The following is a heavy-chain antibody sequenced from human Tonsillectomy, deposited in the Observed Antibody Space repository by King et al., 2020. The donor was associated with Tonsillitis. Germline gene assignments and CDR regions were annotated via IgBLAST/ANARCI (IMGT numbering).Heavy chain of an antibody. J-gene: IGHJ3*01. CDR3: AREDGKWSTQQGLGYYDSSSYHPNAFDV. D-gene: IGHD3-22*01. CDR2: IYYSGST. V-gene: IGHV4-59*01. Sequence: MQLQESGPGLVKPSETLSLTCTVSGGSISSYCWSWIRQPPGKGLEWIGYIYYSGSTNYNPSLKSRVTISVDTSKNQFSLKLSSVTAADTAMYYCAREDGKWSTQQGLGYYDSSSYHPNAFDVWGQGTMVTVSS. CDR1: GGSISSYC.